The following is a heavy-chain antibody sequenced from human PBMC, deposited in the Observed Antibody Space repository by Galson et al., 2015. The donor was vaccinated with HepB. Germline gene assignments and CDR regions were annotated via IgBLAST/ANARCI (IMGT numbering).Heavy chain of an antibody. J-gene: IGHJ6*02. CDR3: AKALHSYASDYYCYHGMDV. V-gene: IGHV3-30*18. CDR2: ISYDGSDK. Sequence: SLRLSCAASGYTFSGYGMHWVRQAPGKGLDWVAVISYDGSDKYYADSVKGRFTISRDNSKNTLYLQMDRLRADDTGIYYCAKALHSYASDYYCYHGMDVWGQGTTVTVSS. D-gene: IGHD5-18*01. CDR1: GYTFSGYG.